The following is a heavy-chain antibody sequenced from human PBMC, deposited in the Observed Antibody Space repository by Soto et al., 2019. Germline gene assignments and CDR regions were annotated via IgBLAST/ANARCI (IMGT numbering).Heavy chain of an antibody. V-gene: IGHV1-8*01. D-gene: IGHD3-3*01. CDR3: ARGGVYDFWSGYYRLGYYGMDV. CDR2: MNPNSGNT. J-gene: IGHJ6*02. Sequence: GASVKVSCKASGYTFTSYDINWVRQATGQGLEWMGWMNPNSGNTGYAQKFQGRVTMTRNTSISTAYMELSSLRSEDTAVYYCARGGVYDFWSGYYRLGYYGMDVWGQGTTVTVSS. CDR1: GYTFTSYD.